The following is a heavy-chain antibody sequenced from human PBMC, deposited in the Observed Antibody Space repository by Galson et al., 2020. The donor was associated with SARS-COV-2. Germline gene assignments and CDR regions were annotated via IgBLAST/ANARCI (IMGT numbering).Heavy chain of an antibody. D-gene: IGHD3-3*01. V-gene: IGHV4-59*11. J-gene: IGHJ4*02. CDR2: IFYTGIT. CDR3: ARQDFWSGLDY. Sequence: PSETLSLPCSVSGGPINNHYWSWVRQSTGKGLEYVGYIFYTGITNYNPSLKSRVIISVDTAKNQFSLRLRSVTAADTAFYYCARQDFWSGLDYWGQGALVTVSS. CDR1: GGPINNHY.